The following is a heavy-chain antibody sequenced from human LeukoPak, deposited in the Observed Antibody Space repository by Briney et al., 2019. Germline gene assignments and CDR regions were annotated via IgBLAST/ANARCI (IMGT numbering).Heavy chain of an antibody. D-gene: IGHD2-2*01. CDR1: GYTFTSYG. V-gene: IGHV1-18*01. Sequence: ASVKVSCQASGYTFTSYGIIWVRQAPGQLPGWMRLNSAYNCNTNYAQKLQGRVTMPTDTSTSTAYMELRSLRSDDKAVYYCAKNLVPAGTSVLPPDYWGQGTLVTVSS. CDR2: NSAYNCNT. J-gene: IGHJ4*02. CDR3: AKNLVPAGTSVLPPDY.